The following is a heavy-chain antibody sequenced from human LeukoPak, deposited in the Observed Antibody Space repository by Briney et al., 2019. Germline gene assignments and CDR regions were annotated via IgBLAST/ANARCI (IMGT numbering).Heavy chain of an antibody. Sequence: GGSLRLSCAASGFAFSKYWMSWVRQAPGKGLEWVANIKEDGSIEDYADSVKGRFTVSRDNAKNSLYLQMDSLRADDTALYYCARGGVRPDYWGQGTLVTVSS. CDR2: IKEDGSIE. CDR3: ARGGVRPDY. J-gene: IGHJ4*02. CDR1: GFAFSKYW. V-gene: IGHV3-7*01. D-gene: IGHD4-23*01.